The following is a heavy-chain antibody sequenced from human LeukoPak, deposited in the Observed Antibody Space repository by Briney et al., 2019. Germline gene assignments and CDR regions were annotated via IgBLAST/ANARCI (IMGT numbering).Heavy chain of an antibody. Sequence: PGGSLRLSCAASGFTFSSYWMSWVRQAPGKGLEWVANIKQDGSEKYYVDSVKGRFTISRDNAKNSLYLQMNSLRAEDTAVYYCATESTGGSIAATSWFDPWGQGTLVTVSS. V-gene: IGHV3-7*01. D-gene: IGHD6-6*01. CDR3: ATESTGGSIAATSWFDP. CDR2: IKQDGSEK. J-gene: IGHJ5*02. CDR1: GFTFSSYW.